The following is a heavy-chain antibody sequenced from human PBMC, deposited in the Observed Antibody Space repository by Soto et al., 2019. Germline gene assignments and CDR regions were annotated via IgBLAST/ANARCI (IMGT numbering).Heavy chain of an antibody. Sequence: QLQLQESGSGLVKPSQTLSLTCAVSGGSISSGGYSWSWIRQPPGKGLEWIGYIYHSGSTYYNPSRXSXVXIXLDRSKNQFSLKLSSVTAADTAVYYCARGQVVAAQHWGQGTLVTVSS. CDR3: ARGQVVAAQH. D-gene: IGHD2-15*01. V-gene: IGHV4-30-2*01. J-gene: IGHJ4*02. CDR2: IYHSGST. CDR1: GGSISSGGYS.